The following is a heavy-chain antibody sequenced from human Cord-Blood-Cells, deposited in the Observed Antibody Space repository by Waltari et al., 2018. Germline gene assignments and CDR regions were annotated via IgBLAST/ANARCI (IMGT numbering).Heavy chain of an antibody. D-gene: IGHD6-6*01. CDR1: GYTSTDSY. V-gene: IGHV1-2*02. CDR2: INPNSGGT. Sequence: VHQVQSGAEWKKPGAAVKDHCRAPGYTSTDSYMHWVRRSRGQELEWMGWINPNSGGTNYAQKFQVRVTMTRDTSISTAYMELSRLRSDDTAVYCCTRARPSAAFDIWGQGTMVTVSS. J-gene: IGHJ3*02. CDR3: TRARPSAAFDI.